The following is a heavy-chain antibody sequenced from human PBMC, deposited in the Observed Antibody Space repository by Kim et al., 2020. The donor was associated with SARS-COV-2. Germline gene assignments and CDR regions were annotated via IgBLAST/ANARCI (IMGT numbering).Heavy chain of an antibody. D-gene: IGHD4-17*01. CDR2: LSAPGGST. CDR3: VIELGLGDYTAFDI. CDR1: GFTFNTYH. J-gene: IGHJ3*02. Sequence: GGSLRLSCAASGFTFNTYHMSWVRQAPGKGLEWVAGLSAPGGSTYDADSVQSRLIISRDNSKNTLCLQMNSLRVDDTAIFYCVIELGLGDYTAFDIWGQGSVVT. V-gene: IGHV3-23*01.